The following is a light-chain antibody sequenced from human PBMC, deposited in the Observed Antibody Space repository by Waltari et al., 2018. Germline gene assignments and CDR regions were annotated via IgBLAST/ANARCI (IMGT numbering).Light chain of an antibody. J-gene: IGLJ2*01. Sequence: QSALTQPASVSGSPGQSITISCTGTSSGIVGYNFVSLYQQYPGKVPKLIIYDVNNRPSGVSNRFSGSKSGDTASLTISGLQAEDEADYYCSSYISSDIPVVFGGGTKLTVL. CDR1: SSGIVGYNF. V-gene: IGLV2-14*03. CDR2: DVN. CDR3: SSYISSDIPVV.